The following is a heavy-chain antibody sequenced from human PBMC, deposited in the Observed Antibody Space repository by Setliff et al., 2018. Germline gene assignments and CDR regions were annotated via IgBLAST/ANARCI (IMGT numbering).Heavy chain of an antibody. CDR2: ILYDGSNK. Sequence: AGGSLRLSCAASGFTFSSYGMHWVRQAPGKGLEWVAFILYDGSNKYYADSVKGRFTIYRDDSKNTLYLQMDSLRPEDTAIYYCARGVDYCMDVWGKGTTVTVSS. V-gene: IGHV3-30*02. CDR3: ARGVDYCMDV. D-gene: IGHD2-15*01. J-gene: IGHJ6*03. CDR1: GFTFSSYG.